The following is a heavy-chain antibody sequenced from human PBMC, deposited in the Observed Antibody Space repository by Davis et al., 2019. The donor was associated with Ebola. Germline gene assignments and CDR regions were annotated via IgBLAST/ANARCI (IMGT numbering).Heavy chain of an antibody. CDR3: ARAQFPTTSDH. Sequence: ASVKVSCKASGYTFTSYGITWVRQAPGQGLEWMGWISAYNSNRNYAQNVQGRVTMTTDTSTSTAYMEVGSLRSDDTAVYYCARAQFPTTSDHWGQGTLVTVSS. D-gene: IGHD1-1*01. J-gene: IGHJ4*02. V-gene: IGHV1-18*04. CDR1: GYTFTSYG. CDR2: ISAYNSNR.